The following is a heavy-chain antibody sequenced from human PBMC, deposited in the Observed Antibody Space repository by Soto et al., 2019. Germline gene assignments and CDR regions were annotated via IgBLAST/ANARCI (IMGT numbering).Heavy chain of an antibody. Sequence: PSETLSLTFTVSGGSIRNGDYYWGWIRQPPGKGLEWIGYVYYSGTTYSHPSLNSRVSISVDTSENQFSLRLTSVTAADTAVYYCVTVNLVGAAYYFDYWGPGTLVTVSS. CDR1: GGSIRNGDYY. CDR2: VYYSGTT. J-gene: IGHJ4*02. V-gene: IGHV4-30-4*01. D-gene: IGHD1-26*01. CDR3: VTVNLVGAAYYFDY.